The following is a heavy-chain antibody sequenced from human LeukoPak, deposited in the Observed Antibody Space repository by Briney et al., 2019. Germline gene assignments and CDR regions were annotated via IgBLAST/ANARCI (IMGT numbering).Heavy chain of an antibody. CDR2: MKGDGSEK. J-gene: IGHJ3*01. Sequence: GGSLRLSCVASGFTFSTYWMTWVRQAPGKGLEWVANMKGDGSEKHYVNSVKGRFTISRDNAKSSLYLQMNSLRAEDSAVYYCARPAYTAAYDLWGQGTMVTVSS. V-gene: IGHV3-7*01. CDR3: ARPAYTAAYDL. D-gene: IGHD3-16*01. CDR1: GFTFSTYW.